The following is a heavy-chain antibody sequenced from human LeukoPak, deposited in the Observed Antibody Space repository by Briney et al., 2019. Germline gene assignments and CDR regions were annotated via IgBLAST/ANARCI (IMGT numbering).Heavy chain of an antibody. CDR1: GFTFSSYW. V-gene: IGHV3-7*01. J-gene: IGHJ6*03. Sequence: GGSLRLSCAASGFTFSSYWMSWVRQAPGKGLEWVANIKQDGSEKYYVDSVKGRFTISRDNAKNSLYLQMNSLRAEDTAVYYCARDFWSGYFRYYMDVWGKGTTVTVSS. D-gene: IGHD3-3*01. CDR2: IKQDGSEK. CDR3: ARDFWSGYFRYYMDV.